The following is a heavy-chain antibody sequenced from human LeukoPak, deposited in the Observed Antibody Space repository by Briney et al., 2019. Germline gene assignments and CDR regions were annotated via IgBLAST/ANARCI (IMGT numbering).Heavy chain of an antibody. CDR3: AKDVGIVGAFFDF. CDR2: ISGGGTTT. Sequence: SLISGGGTTTYYAASVKDRFTISRDNSKDTLYLQMDSLKAVDTAVYYCAKDVGIVGAFFDFWGQGSLVAVSP. V-gene: IGHV3-23*01. J-gene: IGHJ4*02. D-gene: IGHD1-26*01.